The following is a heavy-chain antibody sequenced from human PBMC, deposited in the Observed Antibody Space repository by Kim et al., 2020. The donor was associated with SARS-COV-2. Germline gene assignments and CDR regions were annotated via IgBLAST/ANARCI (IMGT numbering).Heavy chain of an antibody. J-gene: IGHJ4*02. CDR2: ISYDGSNK. CDR3: ARDCITVPACSGESFDY. D-gene: IGHD6-19*01. CDR1: GFTFSSYA. V-gene: IGHV3-30-3*01. Sequence: GGSLRLSCAASGFTFSSYAMHWVRQAPGKGLEWVAVISYDGSNKYYADSVKGRFTISRDNSKNTLYLQMNSLRAEDTAVYYCARDCITVPACSGESFDYWGQGTLVTVSS.